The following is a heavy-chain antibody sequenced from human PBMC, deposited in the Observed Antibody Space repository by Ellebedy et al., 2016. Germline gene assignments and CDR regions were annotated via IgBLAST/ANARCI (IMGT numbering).Heavy chain of an antibody. Sequence: GGSLRLXFAASGFTFTTYAMSWVRQAPGEGLEWVSTLSGSGPKTYYADSVQGRFTISRDNSKSTLYLQMNSLRAEDTAVYYCAKHETDGDYYFDLWGRGTLVTVSS. CDR3: AKHETDGDYYFDL. J-gene: IGHJ2*01. CDR2: LSGSGPKT. D-gene: IGHD2-21*01. V-gene: IGHV3-23*01. CDR1: GFTFTTYA.